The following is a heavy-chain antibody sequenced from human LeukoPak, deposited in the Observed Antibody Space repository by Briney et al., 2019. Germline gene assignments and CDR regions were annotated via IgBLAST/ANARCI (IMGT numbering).Heavy chain of an antibody. J-gene: IGHJ4*02. CDR1: GFTFSSYW. Sequence: GGSLRLSCATSGFTFSSYWMHWVRQAPGKGLVWVSRINSDGSWTSYADSVKGRFTISKDNAKNTVYLQMNNLRAEDTAVYYCVSFYETYWGRGTLVTVSS. CDR2: INSDGSWT. CDR3: VSFYETY. V-gene: IGHV3-74*01. D-gene: IGHD2-2*01.